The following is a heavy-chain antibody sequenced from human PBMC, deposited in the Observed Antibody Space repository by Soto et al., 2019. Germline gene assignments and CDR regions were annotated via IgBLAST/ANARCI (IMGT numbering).Heavy chain of an antibody. Sequence: SETLSLTCTVSGGSISSGGYYWSWIRQHPGKGLEWIGYIYYSGSTYYNPSLKSRVTISVDTSKNQFSLKLSSVTAADTAVYYCARDRYDILTGYYFIDYWGQGTLVTVSS. CDR3: ARDRYDILTGYYFIDY. CDR2: IYYSGST. CDR1: GGSISSGGYY. J-gene: IGHJ4*02. V-gene: IGHV4-31*03. D-gene: IGHD3-9*01.